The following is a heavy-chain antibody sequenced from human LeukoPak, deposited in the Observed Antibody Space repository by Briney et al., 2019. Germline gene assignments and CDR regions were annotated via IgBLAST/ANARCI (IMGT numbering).Heavy chain of an antibody. J-gene: IGHJ4*02. V-gene: IGHV3-21*01. D-gene: IGHD2-2*01. CDR3: ARGAGYCTSTSCHLWSDY. CDR2: ISSSSNI. CDR1: EFTFSSYS. Sequence: GGSLRLSCAASEFTFSSYSMNWVRQAPGKGLEWVSSISSSSNIYYADSVKGRFAVSRDNAKNEMYLQMNSLRAEDTAVYFCARGAGYCTSTSCHLWSDYWGQGTLVTVSS.